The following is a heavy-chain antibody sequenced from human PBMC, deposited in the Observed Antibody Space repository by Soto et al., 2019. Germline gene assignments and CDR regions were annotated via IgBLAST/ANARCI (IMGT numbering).Heavy chain of an antibody. J-gene: IGHJ5*02. V-gene: IGHV4-30-4*01. Sequence: SETLSLTCTVSGGSISSGDYYWSWIRQPPGKGLEWIGYIYYSGSTYYNPSLKSRVTISVDTSKNQFSLKLSSVTAADTAVYYCAREDWYYGSGRGGLFWFDPWGQGTQVTAPQ. D-gene: IGHD3-10*01. CDR2: IYYSGST. CDR3: AREDWYYGSGRGGLFWFDP. CDR1: GGSISSGDYY.